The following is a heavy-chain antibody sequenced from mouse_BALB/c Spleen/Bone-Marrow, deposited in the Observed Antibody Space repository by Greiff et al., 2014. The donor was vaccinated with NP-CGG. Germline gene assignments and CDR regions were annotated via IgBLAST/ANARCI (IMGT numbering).Heavy chain of an antibody. CDR1: GYSITSGYS. J-gene: IGHJ3*01. V-gene: IGHV3-1*02. D-gene: IGHD2-1*01. Sequence: VQLQQSGPDLVKPSQSLSLTCTVTGYSITSGYSWHWIRPFPGKKLEWMGYIHYSGSTNYNPSLKSRISITRDTSKNQFFLQLNSVTTEDTATYYCARREGNHAAWFAYWGQGTLVTVSA. CDR3: ARREGNHAAWFAY. CDR2: IHYSGST.